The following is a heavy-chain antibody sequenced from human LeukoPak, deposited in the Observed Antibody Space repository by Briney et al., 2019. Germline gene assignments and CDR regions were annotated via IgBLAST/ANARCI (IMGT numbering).Heavy chain of an antibody. Sequence: PGGSLRLSCAASGFTVSSNYMSWVRQAPGKGLEWVSFIYSGGTTYYADSVKGRFTIARDNSKNTVYLQMSSLRAEDTAVYYCARVDSSSWYPYLDYWGQGTLVTVSP. CDR3: ARVDSSSWYPYLDY. CDR2: IYSGGTT. J-gene: IGHJ4*02. D-gene: IGHD6-13*01. V-gene: IGHV3-53*01. CDR1: GFTVSSNY.